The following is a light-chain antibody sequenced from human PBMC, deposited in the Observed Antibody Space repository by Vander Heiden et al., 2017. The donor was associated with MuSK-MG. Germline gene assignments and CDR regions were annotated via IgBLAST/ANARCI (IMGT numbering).Light chain of an antibody. CDR2: ASS. CDR3: QQFYTTPLT. CDR1: QAIGNC. Sequence: EIKITTSPSSLSASVCDRVTITCRASQAIGNCVACYQQTPEKAPKLLLYASSRLETWVPSRFSCSGSGSGTDYSLTISSLQPEDSATYYCQQFYTTPLTFGGGTKVEI. V-gene: IGKV1-NL1*01. J-gene: IGKJ4*01.